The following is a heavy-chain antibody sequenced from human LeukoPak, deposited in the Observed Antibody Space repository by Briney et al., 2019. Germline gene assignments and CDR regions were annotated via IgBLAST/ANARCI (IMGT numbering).Heavy chain of an antibody. V-gene: IGHV1-58*02. CDR1: GFTFTSSA. CDR3: AVDSSGHHDAFDI. J-gene: IGHJ3*02. CDR2: IVVGSGNT. Sequence: EASVTVSCKASGFTFTSSAMQWVRQARGQRLEWIGWIVVGSGNTNYAQKFQERVTITRDMSTSTAYMELSSLRSEDTAVYYCAVDSSGHHDAFDIWGQGTMVTVSS. D-gene: IGHD3-22*01.